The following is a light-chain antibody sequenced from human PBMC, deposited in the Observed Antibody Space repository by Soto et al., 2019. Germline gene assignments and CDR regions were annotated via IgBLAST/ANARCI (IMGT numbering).Light chain of an antibody. CDR3: QHYNSYSEA. Sequence: EIVMTQSPPTLSVSPGERATLSCRASQSVSSNLAWYQQKPGQAPRLLIYGASTRATGIPARFSGSGSGTEFTLTISSLQPDDFATYYCQHYNSYSEAFGQGTKVDIK. V-gene: IGKV3-15*01. J-gene: IGKJ1*01. CDR1: QSVSSN. CDR2: GAS.